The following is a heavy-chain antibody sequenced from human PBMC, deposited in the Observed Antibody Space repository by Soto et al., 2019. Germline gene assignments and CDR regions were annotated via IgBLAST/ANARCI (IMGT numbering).Heavy chain of an antibody. CDR2: ISYDGSNK. V-gene: IGHV3-30-3*01. CDR1: GFTFSSYA. J-gene: IGHJ4*02. D-gene: IGHD5-12*01. CDR3: ARGGSGYDLSFHDY. Sequence: PGGSLRLSCAASGFTFSSYAMHWVRQAPGKGLEWVAVISYDGSNKYYADSVKGRFTISRDNSKNTLYLQMNSLRAEDTAVYYCARGGSGYDLSFHDYWGQGTLVTVSS.